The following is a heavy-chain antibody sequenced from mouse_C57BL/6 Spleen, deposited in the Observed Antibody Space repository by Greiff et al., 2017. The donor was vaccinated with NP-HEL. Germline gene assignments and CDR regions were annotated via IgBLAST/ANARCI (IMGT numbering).Heavy chain of an antibody. J-gene: IGHJ4*01. CDR2: IWSGGST. CDR1: GFSLTSYG. V-gene: IGHV2-2*01. CDR3: ARWDLGLLRGMDY. Sequence: QVQLQQSGPGLVQPSQSLSITCTVSGFSLTSYGVHWVRQSPGKGLEWLGVIWSGGSTDYNAAFISRLSISKDNSKSQVFFKMNSLQADDTAIYYCARWDLGLLRGMDYWGQGTSVTVSS. D-gene: IGHD1-1*01.